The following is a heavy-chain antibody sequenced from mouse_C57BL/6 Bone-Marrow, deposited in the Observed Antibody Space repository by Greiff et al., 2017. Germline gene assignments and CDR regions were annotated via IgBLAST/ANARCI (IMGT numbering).Heavy chain of an antibody. V-gene: IGHV1-69*01. D-gene: IGHD4-1*01. Sequence: QVQLQQPGAELVMPGASVKLSCKASGYTFTSYWMHWVKQRPGQGLEWIGEIDPSDSYTNYNQKFKGKSTLTVDKSSSTAYMQLSSLTSEDSAVYYCARENWDLSWFAYWGQGTLVTVSA. CDR2: IDPSDSYT. CDR3: ARENWDLSWFAY. CDR1: GYTFTSYW. J-gene: IGHJ3*01.